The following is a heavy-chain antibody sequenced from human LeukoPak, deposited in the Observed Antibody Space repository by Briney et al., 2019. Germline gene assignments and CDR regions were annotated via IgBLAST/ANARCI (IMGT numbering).Heavy chain of an antibody. J-gene: IGHJ6*03. CDR2: ISSSSSTI. D-gene: IGHD2-8*02. V-gene: IGHV3-48*01. Sequence: GGSLRLSCAASGFTFSSYSMNWVRQAPGKGLEWVSYISSSSSTIYYVDSVKGRFTISRDNAKNSLYLQMNSLRAEDTAVYYCARVYWQGHYYMDVWGKGTTVTVSS. CDR3: ARVYWQGHYYMDV. CDR1: GFTFSSYS.